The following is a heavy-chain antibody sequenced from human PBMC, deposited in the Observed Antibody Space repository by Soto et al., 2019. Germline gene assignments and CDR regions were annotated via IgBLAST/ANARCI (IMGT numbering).Heavy chain of an antibody. D-gene: IGHD3-22*01. CDR2: IYYSGST. CDR1: GVSISSYY. J-gene: IGHJ5*02. CDR3: ARQPNYYDSSGYYYDWFDP. V-gene: IGHV4-59*08. Sequence: SQTLSLTCTVSGVSISSYYWSWIRQPPGKGLEWIGYIYYSGSTNYNPSLKSRVTISVDTSKNQFSLKLSSVTAADTAVYYCARQPNYYDSSGYYYDWFDPWGKGTLVTVSS.